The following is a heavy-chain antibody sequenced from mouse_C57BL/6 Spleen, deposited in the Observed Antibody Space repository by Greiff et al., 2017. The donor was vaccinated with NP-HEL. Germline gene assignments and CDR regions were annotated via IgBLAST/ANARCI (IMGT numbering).Heavy chain of an antibody. CDR3: ARGLLYGSTNCDY. J-gene: IGHJ2*01. CDR1: GFSLTSYG. Sequence: VQLQQSGPGLVQPSQSLSITCTVSGFSLTSYGVHWVRQSPGKGLEWLGVIWSGGSTDYNAAFISRLSISKDNSKSQVFFKMNSLQADDTAIYYCARGLLYGSTNCDYWGQGTTLTVSS. CDR2: IWSGGST. V-gene: IGHV2-2*01. D-gene: IGHD1-1*01.